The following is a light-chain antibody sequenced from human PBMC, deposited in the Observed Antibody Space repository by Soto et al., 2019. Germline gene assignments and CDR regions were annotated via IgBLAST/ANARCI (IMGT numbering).Light chain of an antibody. V-gene: IGKV1-5*03. CDR1: LSISSW. CDR2: KAS. J-gene: IGKJ1*01. CDR3: QHYNSYSEA. Sequence: DIEMTQSPSTLSGSVGDRVTITWRSSLSISSWLAWYQQKPGKAPKLLIYKASTLKSGVPSRFSGSGSGTEFTLTISSLQPDDFPTYYCQHYNSYSEAFGQGTKVDI.